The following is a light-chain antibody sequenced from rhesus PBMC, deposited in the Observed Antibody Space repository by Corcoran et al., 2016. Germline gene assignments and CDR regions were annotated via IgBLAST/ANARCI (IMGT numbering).Light chain of an antibody. V-gene: IGKV1-80*01. CDR2: EAS. CDR3: RHYYITPWT. J-gene: IGKJ1*01. Sequence: DIQMTQSPSSLSASVGDRVTITCRASQGITNVSAWYQQKPGRTPKLLIYEASSLQSGIPSRFSGIGSGTYLTPTISSLQPKGFATYYCRHYYITPWTFGQGTKVKI. CDR1: QGITNV.